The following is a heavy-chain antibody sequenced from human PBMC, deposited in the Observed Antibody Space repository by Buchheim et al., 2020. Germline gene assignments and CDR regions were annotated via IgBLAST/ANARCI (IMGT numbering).Heavy chain of an antibody. V-gene: IGHV3-23*01. CDR2: ISGSGGST. CDR1: GFTFSSYA. D-gene: IGHD3-3*01. CDR3: ATSYYDFWSGYSTFDY. J-gene: IGHJ4*02. Sequence: EVQLLESGGGLVQPGGSLRLSCAASGFTFSSYAMSWVRQAPGKGLEWVSAISGSGGSTYYADSVKSRFTISRENSKNTLYLQMNSLRAEDTAVYYCATSYYDFWSGYSTFDYWGQGTL.